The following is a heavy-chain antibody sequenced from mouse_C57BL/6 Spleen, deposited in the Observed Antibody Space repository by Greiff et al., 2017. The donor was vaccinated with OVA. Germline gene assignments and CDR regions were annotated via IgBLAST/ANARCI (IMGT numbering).Heavy chain of an antibody. J-gene: IGHJ2*01. D-gene: IGHD2-5*01. CDR1: GFTFSSYA. CDR2: ISDGGSYT. CDR3: ARDKDRYSNYCAFDY. Sequence: EVMLVESGGGLVKPGGSLKLSCAASGFTFSSYAMSWVRQTPEKRLEWVATISDGGSYTYYPDNVKGRFTISRDNAKNNRYLQMSHLKSEDTAMYYCARDKDRYSNYCAFDYWGQGTTLTVAS. V-gene: IGHV5-4*01.